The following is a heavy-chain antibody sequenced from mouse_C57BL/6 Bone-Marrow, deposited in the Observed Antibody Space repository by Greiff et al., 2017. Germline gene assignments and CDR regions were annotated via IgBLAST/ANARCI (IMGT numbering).Heavy chain of an antibody. V-gene: IGHV1-78*01. CDR1: GYTFTDHT. J-gene: IGHJ1*03. CDR3: AREDFYGGSYEYFDV. CDR2: ICPRVGST. D-gene: IGHD1-1*01. Sequence: QVLLLQSDAGLVKPGASVKISCKVSGYTFTDHTIPWMKQSPEQGLEWIGYICPRVGSTTYYEKFKGKATFTADKSYSNPYMQLNSLTSNDSAVYFCAREDFYGGSYEYFDVWGTGTAVTVSS.